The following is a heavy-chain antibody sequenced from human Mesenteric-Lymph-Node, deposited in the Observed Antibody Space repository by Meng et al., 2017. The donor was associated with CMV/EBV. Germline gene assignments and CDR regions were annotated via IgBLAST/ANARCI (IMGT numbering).Heavy chain of an antibody. D-gene: IGHD3-22*01. CDR3: AREDLYYDSSGYKTY. Sequence: GESLKISCVASGFPVSSNYMSWVRQAPGKGLEWVSIIYSGGSTYYADSVKGRFTISRDNSKNTLYLQMNSLRAEDTAVYYCAREDLYYDSSGYKTYWGQGTLVTVSS. CDR2: IYSGGST. J-gene: IGHJ4*02. CDR1: GFPVSSNY. V-gene: IGHV3-66*02.